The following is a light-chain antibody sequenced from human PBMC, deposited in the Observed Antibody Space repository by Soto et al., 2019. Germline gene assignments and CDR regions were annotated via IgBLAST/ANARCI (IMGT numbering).Light chain of an antibody. Sequence: DIQMTQSPSTLSASEGDRVTITCRASESIGNWLAWYQQKPGKAPNLLIYDASNLEIGVPSRFSGSGSGTHFTFTISSLQTEDIGTYYCQQYDILPITFGRGTRLEIK. CDR3: QQYDILPIT. CDR2: DAS. J-gene: IGKJ5*01. CDR1: ESIGNW. V-gene: IGKV1-33*01.